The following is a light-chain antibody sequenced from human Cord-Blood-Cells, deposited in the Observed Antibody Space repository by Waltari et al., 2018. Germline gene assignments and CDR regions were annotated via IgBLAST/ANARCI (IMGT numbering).Light chain of an antibody. V-gene: IGKV1-39*01. J-gene: IGKJ3*01. CDR2: AAS. Sequence: DIQMTQSPSSLSASVGDRVTITCRASQSISSYLNWYQQKPWKAPKLLIYAASSLQSWVPSRFSGSGSGTDFTLTISSLQPEDFATYYCQQSYSTPFTFGPGTKVDIK. CDR3: QQSYSTPFT. CDR1: QSISSY.